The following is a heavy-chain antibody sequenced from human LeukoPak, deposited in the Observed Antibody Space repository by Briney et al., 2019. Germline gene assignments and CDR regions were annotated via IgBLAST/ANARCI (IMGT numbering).Heavy chain of an antibody. J-gene: IGHJ3*01. CDR2: ISGSGSTV. Sequence: RGSLRLSCAASRFIFRGFYMGWIRQAPGKGLEWISYISGSGSTVYYADSVKGRVTISRDNAKNSLYMQMNSLRAEDRAVYYCARDRSDILTGYNDAFDLWGQGTMVTVSS. V-gene: IGHV3-11*04. CDR3: ARDRSDILTGYNDAFDL. CDR1: RFIFRGFY. D-gene: IGHD3-9*01.